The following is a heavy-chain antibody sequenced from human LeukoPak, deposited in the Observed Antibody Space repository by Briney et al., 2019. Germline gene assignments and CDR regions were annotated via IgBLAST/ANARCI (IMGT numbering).Heavy chain of an antibody. CDR3: ASTVLGYCSSTSCYDFWFDP. J-gene: IGHJ5*02. CDR1: GYTFTSYG. D-gene: IGHD2-2*01. Sequence: ASVKVSCKASGYTFTSYGISLVRQAPGQGLEWMGWISAYNGNTNYAQKLQGRVTMTTDTSTSTAYMELRSLRSDDTAVYYCASTVLGYCSSTSCYDFWFDPWGQGTLVTVSS. CDR2: ISAYNGNT. V-gene: IGHV1-18*01.